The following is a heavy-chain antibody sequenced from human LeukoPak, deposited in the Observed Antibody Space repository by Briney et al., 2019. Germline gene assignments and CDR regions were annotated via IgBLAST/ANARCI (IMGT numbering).Heavy chain of an antibody. CDR1: GGSISSYY. V-gene: IGHV4-59*06. Sequence: SETLSLTCTVSGGSISSYYWSWIRQPAGKGLEWIGYIYYSGSTYYNPSLKSRVTISVDTSKNQFSLKLSSVTAADTAVYYCARGDSSSPSFDYWGQGTLVTVSS. J-gene: IGHJ4*02. CDR3: ARGDSSSPSFDY. CDR2: IYYSGST. D-gene: IGHD6-6*01.